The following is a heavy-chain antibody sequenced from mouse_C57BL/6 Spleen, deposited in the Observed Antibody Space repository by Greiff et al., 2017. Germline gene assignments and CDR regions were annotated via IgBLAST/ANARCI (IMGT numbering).Heavy chain of an antibody. Sequence: QVQLQQSGAELVKPGASVTLSCKASGYTFTDYEMHWVKQTPVHGLEWIGAIYPETGGTAYNQKFKGKAILTADKSSSTAYMELRSLTSEDSAVYYCTSFDPGGWGQGTTLTVAT. CDR3: TSFDPGG. CDR2: IYPETGGT. V-gene: IGHV1-15*01. J-gene: IGHJ2*01. CDR1: GYTFTDYE.